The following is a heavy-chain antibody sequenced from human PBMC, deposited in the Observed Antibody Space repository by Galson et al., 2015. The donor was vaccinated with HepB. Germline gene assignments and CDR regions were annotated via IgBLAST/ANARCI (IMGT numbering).Heavy chain of an antibody. D-gene: IGHD6-13*01. CDR1: GGTFSSYG. CDR3: GRDNMGRIAAAVPNWFDP. J-gene: IGHJ5*02. V-gene: IGHV1-69*13. Sequence: SVKVSCKASGGTFSSYGISWVRQAPGQGLEWMGGIIPTFGIANYAQKFQGRVTITADESTSTAYMALSSLGSEDTAVYYCGRDNMGRIAAAVPNWFDPWGQGTLVTVSS. CDR2: IIPTFGIA.